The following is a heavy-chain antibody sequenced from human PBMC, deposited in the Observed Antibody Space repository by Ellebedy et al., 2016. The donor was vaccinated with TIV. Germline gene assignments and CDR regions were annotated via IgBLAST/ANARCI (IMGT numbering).Heavy chain of an antibody. CDR2: ISDSSSFT. V-gene: IGHV3-11*06. J-gene: IGHJ4*02. Sequence: GESLKISXAASGFTFSNYYMSWFRQAPGKGLEWVSYISDSSSFTSYADSVKGRFSISRDNAKNSLYLQMNSLRAEDTAVYYCAKLARQLDYWGQGTLVTVSS. CDR1: GFTFSNYY. CDR3: AKLARQLDY. D-gene: IGHD1-7*01.